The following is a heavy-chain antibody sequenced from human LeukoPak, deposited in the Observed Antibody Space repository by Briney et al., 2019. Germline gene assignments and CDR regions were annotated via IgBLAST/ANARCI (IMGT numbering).Heavy chain of an antibody. CDR3: ARGGSGGY. V-gene: IGHV3-7*01. CDR1: GFTFSSHW. CDR2: IKQDGSEK. Sequence: GGSLRLSCAASGFTFSSHWMNWVRQAPGKGLEWVADIKQDGSEKYYVDSVKGRFTISRDNAKNSLYLQMNSLRAEDTAVYYCARGGSGGYWGQGTLVTVSS. D-gene: IGHD3-10*01. J-gene: IGHJ4*02.